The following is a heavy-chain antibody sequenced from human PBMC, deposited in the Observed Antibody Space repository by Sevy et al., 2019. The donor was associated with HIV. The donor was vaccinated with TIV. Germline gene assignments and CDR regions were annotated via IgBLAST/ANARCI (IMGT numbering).Heavy chain of an antibody. CDR1: GYTFTSYA. CDR3: ARVYSSGWYVLHAFDI. J-gene: IGHJ3*02. V-gene: IGHV1-3*01. D-gene: IGHD6-19*01. CDR2: INAGNGNT. Sequence: ASVKVCCKASGYTFTSYAMHWVRQAPGQRLEWMGWINAGNGNTKYSQKFQGRVTITRDTSASTAYMELSSLRSEDTAVYYCARVYSSGWYVLHAFDIRGQGTMVTVSS.